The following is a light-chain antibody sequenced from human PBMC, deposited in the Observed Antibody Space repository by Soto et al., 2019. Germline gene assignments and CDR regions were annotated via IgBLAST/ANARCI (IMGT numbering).Light chain of an antibody. J-gene: IGKJ3*01. CDR1: QIINTW. CDR3: QQYETYSGT. V-gene: IGKV1-5*03. Sequence: DIQMTQSPSSLSASVGDRVIITCRASQIINTWLAWYQQKPGKAPKLLIYRASNLVNGVPSRFSGSGSGTEVTLTISSLQPDDFSIYYCQQYETYSGTFGPGTNVDL. CDR2: RAS.